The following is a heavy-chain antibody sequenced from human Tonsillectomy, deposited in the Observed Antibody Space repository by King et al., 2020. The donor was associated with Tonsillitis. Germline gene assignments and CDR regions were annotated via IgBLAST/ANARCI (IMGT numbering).Heavy chain of an antibody. CDR1: GYRFTSYW. Sequence: QLVQSGAEVKKPGESLKISCKGSGYRFTSYWIGWVRQMPGKGLEWMGIIYPGDSDIRYSPSFQGQVTISADKSISTAYLQWSSLKASDTAIYYCARRAPYSYGTIDYWGQGTLVTVSS. D-gene: IGHD5-18*01. J-gene: IGHJ4*02. V-gene: IGHV5-51*01. CDR2: IYPGDSDI. CDR3: ARRAPYSYGTIDY.